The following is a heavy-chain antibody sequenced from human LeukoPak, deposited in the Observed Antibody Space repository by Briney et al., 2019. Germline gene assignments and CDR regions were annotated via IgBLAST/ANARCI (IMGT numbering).Heavy chain of an antibody. J-gene: IGHJ4*02. CDR2: INPNSGGA. V-gene: IGHV1-2*02. CDR3: ARARGYSSSWLN. Sequence: ASVKVSCKASGYTFTGYYMHWVRQAPGQGLEWMGWINPNSGGANYAQKFQGRVTMTRDTSISTAYMELSRLRSDDTAVYYCARARGYSSSWLNWGQGTLVTVSS. D-gene: IGHD6-13*01. CDR1: GYTFTGYY.